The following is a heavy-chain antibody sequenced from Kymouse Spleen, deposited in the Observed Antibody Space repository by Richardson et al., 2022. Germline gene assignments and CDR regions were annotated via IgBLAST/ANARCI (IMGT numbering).Heavy chain of an antibody. CDR1: GGSISSYY. D-gene: IGHD1-26*01. J-gene: IGHJ3*02. Sequence: QVQLQESGPGLVKPSETLSLTCTVSGGSISSYYWSWIRQPPGKGLEWIGYIYYSGSTNYNPSLKSRVTISVDTSKNQFSLKLSSVTAADTAVYYCARDSGSYYDAFDIWGQGTMVTVSS. V-gene: IGHV4-59*01. CDR2: IYYSGST. CDR3: ARDSGSYYDAFDI.